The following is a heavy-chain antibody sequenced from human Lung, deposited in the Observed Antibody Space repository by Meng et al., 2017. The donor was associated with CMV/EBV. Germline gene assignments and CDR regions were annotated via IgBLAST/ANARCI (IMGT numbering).Heavy chain of an antibody. CDR1: GYTFTGYY. J-gene: IGHJ4*02. D-gene: IGHD1-26*01. CDR2: INPNSGDT. Sequence: ASXXVSXKASGYTFTGYYMHWVRQAPGQGLEWMGWINPNSGDTNYAQKFQGRVTITRDTSISTAYMELSRLRSDDTAVYYCAREDSGSWWPSYWRQGTLVTVSS. CDR3: AREDSGSWWPSY. V-gene: IGHV1-2*02.